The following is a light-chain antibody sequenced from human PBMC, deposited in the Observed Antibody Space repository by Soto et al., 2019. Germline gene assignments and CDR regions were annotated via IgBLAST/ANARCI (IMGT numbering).Light chain of an antibody. Sequence: QSVLTQPPSVSGSPGQSVTISCTGTSTDFVSYNRVSWYQQPPGTAPKLIIYEASNRPSGVPDRFSGSKSGNTASLTISGLQAADEADYYCSLYTSENTYVFGTGPRSPS. V-gene: IGLV2-18*01. J-gene: IGLJ1*01. CDR2: EAS. CDR1: STDFVSYNR. CDR3: SLYTSENTYV.